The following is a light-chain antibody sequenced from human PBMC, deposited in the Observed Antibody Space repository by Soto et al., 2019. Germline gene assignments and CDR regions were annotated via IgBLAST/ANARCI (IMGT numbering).Light chain of an antibody. J-gene: IGKJ4*01. V-gene: IGKV1-17*01. CDR2: SAS. CDR3: LQHNSYPLT. Sequence: DIQMTQSPLSLSASVGDRVTITCRASRGIGNDLGWYQQKPGKVPARLIYSASSLQSGVPSRFSGSGSGTEFTLTISSLQPEDFARYYCLQHNSYPLTFGGGTKVEIK. CDR1: RGIGND.